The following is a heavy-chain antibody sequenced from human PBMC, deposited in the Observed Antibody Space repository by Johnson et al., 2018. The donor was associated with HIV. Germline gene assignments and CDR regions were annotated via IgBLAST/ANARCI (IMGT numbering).Heavy chain of an antibody. Sequence: QVQLVESGGGVVQTGGSLRLSCEASGFTFSYYGMHWVRQAPGKGLEWVSFIRYDGSNKYYADSVKGRFTISRDNSKNTLYLQMNSLRAEDTAVYYCAKEGGRSTMIVVEPDGFDIWGQGTMGTVSS. J-gene: IGHJ3*02. CDR2: IRYDGSNK. CDR1: GFTFSYYG. CDR3: AKEGGRSTMIVVEPDGFDI. D-gene: IGHD3-22*01. V-gene: IGHV3-30*02.